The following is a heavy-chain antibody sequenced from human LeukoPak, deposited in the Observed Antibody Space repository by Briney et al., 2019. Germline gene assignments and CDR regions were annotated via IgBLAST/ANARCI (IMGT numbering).Heavy chain of an antibody. CDR1: GGSFSGYY. V-gene: IGHV4-34*01. Sequence: SETLSLTCAVYGGSFSGYYWSWIRQPPGKGLEWIGEINHSGSTNYNPSLKSRVTISVDTSKNQFSLKLSSVTAADTAVYYCASRTYYDFWSGYDAFDIWGQGTMVTVSS. D-gene: IGHD3-3*01. J-gene: IGHJ3*02. CDR3: ASRTYYDFWSGYDAFDI. CDR2: INHSGST.